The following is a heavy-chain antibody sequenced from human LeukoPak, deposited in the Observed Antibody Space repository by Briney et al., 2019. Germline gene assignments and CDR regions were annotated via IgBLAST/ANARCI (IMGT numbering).Heavy chain of an antibody. CDR2: VSRFGGTT. Sequence: GGSLRLSCAASGFTFDSYAMSWVRQAPGKGVEWVSAVSRFGGTTYYADSAKGRFTISRDNSNNTVYLQMNSLRVGDTALYYCVKHVGSRWSNNRFDPWGQGTLVTVS. CDR3: VKHVGSRWSNNRFDP. V-gene: IGHV3-23*01. CDR1: GFTFDSYA. J-gene: IGHJ5*02. D-gene: IGHD6-13*01.